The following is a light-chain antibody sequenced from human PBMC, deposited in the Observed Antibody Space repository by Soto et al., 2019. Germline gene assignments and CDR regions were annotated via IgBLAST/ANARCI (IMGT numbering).Light chain of an antibody. J-gene: IGKJ1*01. CDR2: GAS. CDR1: QSVSSSY. Sequence: EIVLTQSPGTLSLSPGERATLSCRASQSVSSSYLAWYQQKPGQAPRPLIYGASSRAIGIPDRFSGSGSGTDFTLTISRLEPEDFAVYYCQQYGSPPWTFGQWTKVDIK. V-gene: IGKV3-20*01. CDR3: QQYGSPPWT.